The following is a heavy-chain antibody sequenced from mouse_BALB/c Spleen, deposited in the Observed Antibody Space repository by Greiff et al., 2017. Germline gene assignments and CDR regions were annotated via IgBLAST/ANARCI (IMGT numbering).Heavy chain of an antibody. CDR2: ISYSGST. D-gene: IGHD1-1*01. Sequence: EVQLQESGPSLVKPSQTLSLTCSVTGDSITSGYWNWIRKFPGNKLEYMGYISYSGSTYYNPSLKSRISITRDTSKNQYYLQLNSVTTEDTATYYCARWATTVVAPYFDVWGAGTTVTVSS. J-gene: IGHJ1*01. CDR3: ARWATTVVAPYFDV. CDR1: GDSITSGY. V-gene: IGHV3-8*02.